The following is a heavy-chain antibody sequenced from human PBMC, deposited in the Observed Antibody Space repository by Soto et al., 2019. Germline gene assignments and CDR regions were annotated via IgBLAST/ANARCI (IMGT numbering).Heavy chain of an antibody. CDR1: GGSVSSGSYY. CDR3: ARDRVRELLHAFDI. CDR2: IYYSGST. D-gene: IGHD1-26*01. V-gene: IGHV4-61*01. J-gene: IGHJ3*02. Sequence: SETLSLTCTVSGGSVSSGSYYWSWIRQPPGKGLEWIGYIYYSGSTNYNPSLKSRVTISVDTSKNQFSLKLSSVTAADTAVYYCARDRVRELLHAFDIWGQGTMVTVSS.